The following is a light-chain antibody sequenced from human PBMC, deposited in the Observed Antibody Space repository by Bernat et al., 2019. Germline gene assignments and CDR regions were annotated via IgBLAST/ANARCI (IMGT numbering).Light chain of an antibody. CDR3: QHYYSYPLT. CDR1: QSISSW. Sequence: DIQTTQSPSTLSASVGDRITITCRASQSISSWLAWYQQKPGKAPKVLLYKASDLESGVPSRVSGSGSGTEFTLTISSLQPDDFATYYCQHYYSYPLTFGGGTKVEI. V-gene: IGKV1-5*03. J-gene: IGKJ4*01. CDR2: KAS.